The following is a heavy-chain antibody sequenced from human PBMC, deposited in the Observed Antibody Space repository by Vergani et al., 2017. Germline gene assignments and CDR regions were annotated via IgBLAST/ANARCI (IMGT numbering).Heavy chain of an antibody. Sequence: QVQLQESGPGLVKPSGTLSLTCAVSGGSISSSNWWSWVRQPPGKGLEWIGEIYHSGSTNYNPSLKSRVTMSVDTSKNQFSLKLSSVTAADTAVYYCARDLTGTPKHYGMDVWGQGTTVTVSS. CDR2: IYHSGST. J-gene: IGHJ6*02. CDR3: ARDLTGTPKHYGMDV. V-gene: IGHV4-4*02. CDR1: GGSISSSNW. D-gene: IGHD1-20*01.